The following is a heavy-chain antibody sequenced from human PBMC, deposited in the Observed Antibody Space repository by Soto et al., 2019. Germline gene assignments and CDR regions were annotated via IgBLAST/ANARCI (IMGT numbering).Heavy chain of an antibody. J-gene: IGHJ6*02. D-gene: IGHD3-10*01. CDR2: ISRTSNHI. CDR1: GFTFSNYT. CDR3: AEDRGPGSPVSGGMDV. Sequence: PGGSLRLSCAASGFTFSNYTLSWVRQAPGKGLEWVSIISRTSNHIYYADSVKGRFTVSRDNAENSLYLQMNSLRAEDTAVYYCAEDRGPGSPVSGGMDVWGQGTTVTVSS. V-gene: IGHV3-21*06.